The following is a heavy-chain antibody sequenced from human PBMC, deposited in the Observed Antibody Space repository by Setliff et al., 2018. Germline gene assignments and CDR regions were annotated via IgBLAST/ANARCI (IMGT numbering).Heavy chain of an antibody. Sequence: PGGSLRLSCGASGFTFSSHWMTWVRQAPGKGLEWVDNIKEDGGEKYSVDSVKGRFTISRDNAKNSLFLQRDSLRAEDTAVYYCASGVPREYYDALDVWGQGTMVTVSS. J-gene: IGHJ3*01. CDR3: ASGVPREYYDALDV. CDR2: IKEDGGEK. CDR1: GFTFSSHW. V-gene: IGHV3-7*01. D-gene: IGHD2-8*01.